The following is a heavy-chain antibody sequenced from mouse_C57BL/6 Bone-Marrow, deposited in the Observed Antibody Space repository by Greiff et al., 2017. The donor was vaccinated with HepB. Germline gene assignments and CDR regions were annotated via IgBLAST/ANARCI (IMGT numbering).Heavy chain of an antibody. CDR2: INPNNGGT. CDR1: GYTFTDYN. J-gene: IGHJ1*03. CDR3: ARREYDGSSDWDFDV. D-gene: IGHD1-1*01. V-gene: IGHV1-18*01. Sequence: EVQLQQSGPELVKPGASVKIPCKASGYTFTDYNMDWVKQSHGKSLEWIGDINPNNGGTIYNQKFKGKATLTVDKSSSTAYMELRSLTSEDTAVYYCARREYDGSSDWDFDVWGTGTTVTVSS.